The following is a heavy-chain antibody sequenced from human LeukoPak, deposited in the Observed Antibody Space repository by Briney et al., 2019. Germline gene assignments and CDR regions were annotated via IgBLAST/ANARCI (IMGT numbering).Heavy chain of an antibody. J-gene: IGHJ6*03. V-gene: IGHV4-59*01. Sequence: SETLSLTCTVSGGSISTYYWSWIRQPPGKGLEWIGYIYYTGSTSYNPSLKSRVTMSLDASKNQFSLKLSSVTAADTAVYYCARDRVGQQLVGRNYYYYYMDVWGKGTTVTISS. D-gene: IGHD6-13*01. CDR1: GGSISTYY. CDR3: ARDRVGQQLVGRNYYYYYMDV. CDR2: IYYTGST.